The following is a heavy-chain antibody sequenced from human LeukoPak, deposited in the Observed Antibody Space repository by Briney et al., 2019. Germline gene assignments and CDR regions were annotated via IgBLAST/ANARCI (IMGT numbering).Heavy chain of an antibody. CDR1: GASISSYY. CDR3: ARQAGDWYIDL. Sequence: SETLSLTCTVSGASISSYYWSWIRQPPGKRLEWIGYIYYSGSTNYNPSLKSRVTISVDTSKNQFSLKLSSVTAADTAVYYCARQAGDWYIDLWGRGTLVTVSS. D-gene: IGHD6-19*01. CDR2: IYYSGST. J-gene: IGHJ2*01. V-gene: IGHV4-59*08.